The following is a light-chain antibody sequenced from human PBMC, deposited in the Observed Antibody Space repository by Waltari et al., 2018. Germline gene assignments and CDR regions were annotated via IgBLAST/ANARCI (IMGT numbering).Light chain of an antibody. CDR3: QSYDTSLSVV. Sequence: QSVLTQPPSVSGAPGQRVTISCTGSGSNIGAGYDVHWYPPLPRAAPKLLIYGSSSRPLGVPDLFFGSTSGTSASLAITGLQAEDEGDYYCQSYDTSLSVVFGGGTKLTVL. J-gene: IGLJ3*02. CDR1: GSNIGAGYD. V-gene: IGLV1-40*01. CDR2: GSS.